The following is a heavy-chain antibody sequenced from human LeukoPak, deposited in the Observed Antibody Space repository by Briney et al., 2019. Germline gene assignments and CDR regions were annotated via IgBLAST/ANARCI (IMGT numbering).Heavy chain of an antibody. D-gene: IGHD6-19*01. J-gene: IGHJ4*02. Sequence: PGRSLTLSCAASASSFSTYPIHWVSPPPGKWLGWVLSISSWSSYIYYADSVKGRFTISRDNAKNSLYLQMNSLRAEDTAVYYCAREIGGSGWSHYDFWGQGTLVTVSS. CDR3: AREIGGSGWSHYDF. CDR2: ISSWSSYI. V-gene: IGHV3-21*01. CDR1: ASSFSTYP.